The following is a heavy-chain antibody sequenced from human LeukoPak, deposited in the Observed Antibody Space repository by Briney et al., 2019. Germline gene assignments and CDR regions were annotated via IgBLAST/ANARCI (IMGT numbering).Heavy chain of an antibody. CDR2: ISYDGSNK. CDR3: ARDENWGLVDY. V-gene: IGHV3-30-3*01. Sequence: GGSLRLSCAASGFTFSSYAMHWVRQAPGKGLEWVAVISYDGSNKYYADSVKGRFTISRDNSKNTLYLQMNSLRAEDTAVYYCARDENWGLVDYWGQGTLVTVSS. CDR1: GFTFSSYA. D-gene: IGHD7-27*01. J-gene: IGHJ4*02.